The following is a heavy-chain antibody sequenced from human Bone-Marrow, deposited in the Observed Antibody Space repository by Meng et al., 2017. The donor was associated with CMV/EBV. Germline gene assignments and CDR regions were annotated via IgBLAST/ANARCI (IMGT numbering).Heavy chain of an antibody. CDR1: GFTFSSYW. CDR3: TLGYCSSTSCYVTDYYYYGMDV. J-gene: IGHJ6*02. V-gene: IGHV3-74*01. D-gene: IGHD2-2*01. CDR2: INSDGSST. Sequence: GESLKISCAASGFTFSSYWMHWVRQAPGKGLVWVSRINSDGSSTSYADSVKGRFTISRDNAKNTLYLQMYSLRAEDTAVYYCTLGYCSSTSCYVTDYYYYGMDVGGQGTTVTVSS.